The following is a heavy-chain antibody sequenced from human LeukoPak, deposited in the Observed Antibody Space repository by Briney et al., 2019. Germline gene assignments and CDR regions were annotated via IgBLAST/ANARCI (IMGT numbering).Heavy chain of an antibody. CDR3: AKDHYWSIDY. Sequence: GGSPRLSCAASGFTFSSYAMSWVRQAPGKGLEWVSAISGSGGSTYYADSVKGRFTISRDNSKNTLYLQMNRLRAEDTGVYYCAKDHYWSIDYWGRGTLVTVSS. J-gene: IGHJ4*02. D-gene: IGHD3-3*01. V-gene: IGHV3-23*01. CDR2: ISGSGGST. CDR1: GFTFSSYA.